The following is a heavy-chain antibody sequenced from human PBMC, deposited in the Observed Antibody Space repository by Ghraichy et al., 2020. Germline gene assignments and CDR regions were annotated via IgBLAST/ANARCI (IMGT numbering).Heavy chain of an antibody. CDR3: ARGRRWRTGLDY. CDR2: INHSGST. D-gene: IGHD3/OR15-3a*01. V-gene: IGHV4-34*01. Sequence: SETPSLTCAVYGGSFSGYYWSWIRQPPGKGLEWIGEINHSGSTNYNPSLKSRVTISVDTSKNQFSLKLSSVTAADTAVHYCARGRRWRTGLDYWGQGTLVTVSS. J-gene: IGHJ4*02. CDR1: GGSFSGYY.